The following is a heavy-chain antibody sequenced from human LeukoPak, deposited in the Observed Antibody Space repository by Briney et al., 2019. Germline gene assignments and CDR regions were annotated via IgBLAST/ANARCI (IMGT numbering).Heavy chain of an antibody. CDR3: ARNMVRLLYNWFDP. CDR1: GYTFTGHS. V-gene: IGHV1-2*02. CDR2: INPNSGGT. Sequence: ASVKVSCKASGYTFTGHSMYWVRQAPGQGLEWMGWINPNSGGTNYAQKFQGRVTMTRDTSISTAYMELSRLRSDDTAVYYCARNMVRLLYNWFDPWGQGTLVTVSP. J-gene: IGHJ5*02. D-gene: IGHD3-10*01.